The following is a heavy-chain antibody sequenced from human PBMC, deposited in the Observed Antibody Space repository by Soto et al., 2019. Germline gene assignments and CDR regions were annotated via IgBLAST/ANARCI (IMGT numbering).Heavy chain of an antibody. J-gene: IGHJ6*02. CDR1: GGSISSGGYY. V-gene: IGHV4-31*03. CDR2: IYYSGST. D-gene: IGHD2-8*01. Sequence: PSETLSLTCTVSGGSISSGGYYWSWIRQHPGKGLEWIGYIYYSGSTYYNPSLKSRVTISVDTSKNQFSLKLSSVTAADTAVYYCAREDCTNGVCSDGMDVWGQGTTVTSP. CDR3: AREDCTNGVCSDGMDV.